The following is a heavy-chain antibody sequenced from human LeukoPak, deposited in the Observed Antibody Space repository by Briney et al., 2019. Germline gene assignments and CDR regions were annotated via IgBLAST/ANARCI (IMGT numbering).Heavy chain of an antibody. CDR3: ARAVGSSESNWFDP. Sequence: PSETLSLTCTVSGGSISSGSYYWGWIRQPAGKGLEWIVRIYSSGSTNDNPALESQITIIIEREKNAFSQKLSSVPAADTAVYYCARAVGSSESNWFDPWGQGTLATVSS. D-gene: IGHD1-26*01. V-gene: IGHV4-61*02. CDR2: IYSSGST. J-gene: IGHJ5*02. CDR1: GGSISSGSYY.